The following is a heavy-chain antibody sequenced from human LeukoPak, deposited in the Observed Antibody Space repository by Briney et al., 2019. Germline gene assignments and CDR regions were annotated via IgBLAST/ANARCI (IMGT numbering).Heavy chain of an antibody. D-gene: IGHD5-24*01. CDR2: IKEDGSQT. V-gene: IGHV3-7*01. CDR1: GFTFSRSW. Sequence: PGGSLRLSCIASGFTFSRSWMDWVRQAPGKGLEWVANIKEDGSQTYYMDSVRGRFTISRDNAKNSLYLQMNSLRDEDTAVYYCARDQGWLQFDYWGQGALATVSA. CDR3: ARDQGWLQFDY. J-gene: IGHJ4*02.